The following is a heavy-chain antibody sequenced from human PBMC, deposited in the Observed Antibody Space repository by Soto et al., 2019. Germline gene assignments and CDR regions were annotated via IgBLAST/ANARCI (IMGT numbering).Heavy chain of an antibody. CDR3: ARYFFDWADAFDI. CDR2: IIPILGIA. D-gene: IGHD3-9*01. Sequence: ASVKVSCKASGGTFSSYTISWVRQAPGQGLEWMGRIIPILGIANYAQKFQGRVTITADKSTSTAYMELSSLRSEDTAVYYCARYFFDWADAFDIWGQGTMVTVSS. J-gene: IGHJ3*02. V-gene: IGHV1-69*02. CDR1: GGTFSSYT.